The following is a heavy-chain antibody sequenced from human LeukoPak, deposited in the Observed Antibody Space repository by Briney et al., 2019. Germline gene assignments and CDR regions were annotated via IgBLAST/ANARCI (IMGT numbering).Heavy chain of an antibody. CDR2: ITGSDGSS. V-gene: IGHV3-23*01. CDR1: GFTFTNYA. CDR3: AKWGDYDILTGYYVPDY. D-gene: IGHD3-9*01. Sequence: GGSLRLSCVASGFTFTNYAMSWVRQAPGKGLEWVSAITGSDGSSYYADSVKGRFATSRDNSKNTLYLQVNSLRAEDTAVYYCAKWGDYDILTGYYVPDYWGQGTLVTVSS. J-gene: IGHJ4*02.